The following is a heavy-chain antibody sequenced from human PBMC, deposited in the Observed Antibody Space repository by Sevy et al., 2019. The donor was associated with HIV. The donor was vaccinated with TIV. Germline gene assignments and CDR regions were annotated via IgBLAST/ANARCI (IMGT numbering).Heavy chain of an antibody. CDR1: GGSFSGYY. CDR3: ARGYGDYPLRYRYFDL. CDR2: INHSGST. J-gene: IGHJ2*01. V-gene: IGHV4-34*01. Sequence: SETLSLTCAVYGGSFSGYYWSWIRQPPGKGLEWIGEINHSGSTNYNPSLKSRVTISVDTSKNQFSLKLSSVTAADTAVYYCARGYGDYPLRYRYFDLWGRGTLVIVSS. D-gene: IGHD4-17*01.